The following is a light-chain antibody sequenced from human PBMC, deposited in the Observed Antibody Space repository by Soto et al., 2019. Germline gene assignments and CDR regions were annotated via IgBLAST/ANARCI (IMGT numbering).Light chain of an antibody. V-gene: IGLV3-21*02. CDR1: NIGDKN. Sequence: SYELTQPPSVSVAPGQTARITCGGNNIGDKNVHWYQQKPGQVPVLVVYDDSVRPSGIPERLSGSNSGNTATLTISSVEDGDEADYYCQVWDTSSDRSYVFRTGTKVTVL. J-gene: IGLJ1*01. CDR2: DDS. CDR3: QVWDTSSDRSYV.